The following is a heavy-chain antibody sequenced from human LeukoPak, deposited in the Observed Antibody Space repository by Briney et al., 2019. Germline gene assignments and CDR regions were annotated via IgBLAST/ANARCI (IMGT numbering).Heavy chain of an antibody. CDR3: VREKSGGTYDY. CDR1: GYTFTAYY. J-gene: IGHJ4*02. D-gene: IGHD3-16*01. Sequence: ASVKVSCKASGYTFTAYYIQWVRQAPGQGFEWMGTIRPGDTRTTYAQKFQGRVTMTWDMSTTTGYMELGSLRSEDTAVYYCVREKSGGTYDYWGQGTLVTVSS. V-gene: IGHV1-46*01. CDR2: IRPGDTRT.